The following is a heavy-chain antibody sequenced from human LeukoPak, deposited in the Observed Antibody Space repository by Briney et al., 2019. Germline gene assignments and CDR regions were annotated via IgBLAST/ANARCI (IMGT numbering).Heavy chain of an antibody. Sequence: PSETLSLTCAVYGGSFSGYYWSWIRQPPGKGLEWIGEINHSGSTNYNPSLKSRVTISVDTSKNQFSLKLSSVTAADTAVYYCARYDYVWGSYRFDYWGQGTLVTVSS. D-gene: IGHD3-16*02. V-gene: IGHV4-34*01. CDR2: INHSGST. J-gene: IGHJ4*02. CDR3: ARYDYVWGSYRFDY. CDR1: GGSFSGYY.